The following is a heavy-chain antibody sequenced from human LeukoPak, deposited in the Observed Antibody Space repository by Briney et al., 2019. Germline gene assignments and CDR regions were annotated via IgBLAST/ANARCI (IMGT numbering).Heavy chain of an antibody. D-gene: IGHD2-8*02. V-gene: IGHV3-74*01. CDR2: INSDGSTT. CDR3: AREFRVLPDI. J-gene: IGHJ3*02. CDR1: GLTFSSYW. Sequence: GGSLRLSCAASGLTFSSYWMHWVRQAPGEGLVWVSRINSDGSTTNYADSVKGRFTISRDNAKNTLYLRMNSLRDEDTAVYYCAREFRVLPDIWGQGTMVTVSS.